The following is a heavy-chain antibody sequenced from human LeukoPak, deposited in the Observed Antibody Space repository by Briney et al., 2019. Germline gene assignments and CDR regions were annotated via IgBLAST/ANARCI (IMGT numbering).Heavy chain of an antibody. CDR3: ARNSDYGDDIDY. CDR2: ISSSGSTI. V-gene: IGHV3-11*01. Sequence: GGSLRLSCAASGFTFSDYYMSWIRQAPGKGLEWVSYISSSGSTIYYADSVKGRFTISRDNAKNSLYLLMNSLRAEDTAVYYCARNSDYGDDIDYWGQGTLVTVSS. D-gene: IGHD4-17*01. CDR1: GFTFSDYY. J-gene: IGHJ4*02.